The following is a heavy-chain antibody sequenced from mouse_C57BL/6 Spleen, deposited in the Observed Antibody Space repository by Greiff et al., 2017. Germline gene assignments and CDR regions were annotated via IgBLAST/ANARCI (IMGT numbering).Heavy chain of an antibody. D-gene: IGHD1-1*01. Sequence: EVQLQQSGAELVRPGASVKLSCTASGFNIKDDYMHWVKQRPEQGLEWIGWIDPENGDTEYASKFQGKATITADTSSNTAYLQLSSLTSEDTAVYYWTSITTVVANWYFDVWGTGTTGTVSS. J-gene: IGHJ1*03. CDR1: GFNIKDDY. CDR3: TSITTVVANWYFDV. CDR2: IDPENGDT. V-gene: IGHV14-4*01.